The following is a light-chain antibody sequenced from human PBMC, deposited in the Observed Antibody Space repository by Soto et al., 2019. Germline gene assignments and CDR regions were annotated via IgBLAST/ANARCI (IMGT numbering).Light chain of an antibody. J-gene: IGLJ1*01. Sequence: SYELTQPLSVSVALEQTARITCGGNNIGRKNVHWYQQKPGQAPVLGIYMSTNRPSVIPERFSGSNSGNTATLTITRAQAGDEADYYCQVWDSTTENVFGPGTKLTVL. V-gene: IGLV3-9*01. CDR3: QVWDSTTENV. CDR2: MST. CDR1: NIGRKN.